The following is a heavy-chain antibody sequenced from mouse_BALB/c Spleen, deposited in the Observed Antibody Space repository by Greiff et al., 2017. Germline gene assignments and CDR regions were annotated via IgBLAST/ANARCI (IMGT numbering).Heavy chain of an antibody. J-gene: IGHJ3*01. CDR2: ISSGGSYT. CDR1: GFTFSSYA. D-gene: IGHD2-4*01. CDR3: AWDQEIKAWFAY. Sequence: EVHLVESGGGLVKPGGSLKLSCAASGFTFSSYAMSWVRQSPEQRLEWVAEISSGGSYTCYPDTVTGRCTISRDNAKNTLYLEMGSLRSEDTAMYYCAWDQEIKAWFAYWGQGTLVTVSA. V-gene: IGHV5-9-4*01.